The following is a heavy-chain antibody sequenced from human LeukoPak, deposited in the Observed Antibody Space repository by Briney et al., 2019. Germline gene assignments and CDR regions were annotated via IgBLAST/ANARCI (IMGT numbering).Heavy chain of an antibody. CDR3: ARDRRCEDYYDSSGPPCGMDV. Sequence: SETLSLTCSASGGSISSSSYYWGWIRQPPGKGLEWIGSIYYTGSTYYNPSLKSRVTISVDKSKNQFSLKLSSVTAADTAVYYCARDRRCEDYYDSSGPPCGMDVWGQGTTVTVSS. CDR1: GGSISSSSYY. D-gene: IGHD3-22*01. J-gene: IGHJ6*02. CDR2: IYYTGST. V-gene: IGHV4-39*07.